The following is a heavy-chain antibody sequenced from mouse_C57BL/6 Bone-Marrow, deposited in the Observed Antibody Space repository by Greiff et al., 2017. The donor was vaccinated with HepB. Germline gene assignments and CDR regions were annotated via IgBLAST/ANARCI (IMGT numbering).Heavy chain of an antibody. V-gene: IGHV1-81*01. Sequence: VQLQQSGAELARPGASVKLSCKASGYTFTSYGISWVKQRTGQGLEWIGEIYPRSGNTYYNEKFKGKATLTADQSSSTAYMELRSLTSEDSAVYFCARGGVYYYGSSYVGFAYWGQGTLVTVSA. CDR3: ARGGVYYYGSSYVGFAY. CDR1: GYTFTSYG. D-gene: IGHD1-1*01. J-gene: IGHJ3*01. CDR2: IYPRSGNT.